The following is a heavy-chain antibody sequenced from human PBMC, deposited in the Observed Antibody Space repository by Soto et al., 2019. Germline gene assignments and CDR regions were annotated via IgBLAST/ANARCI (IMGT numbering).Heavy chain of an antibody. CDR3: ARPEGYCSGGSCQPDYYYGMDV. CDR1: GYTFTSYD. CDR2: MNPNSGNT. V-gene: IGHV1-8*01. J-gene: IGHJ6*02. Sequence: ASVKVSCKASGYTFTSYDINWVRQATGQGLEWMGWMNPNSGNTGYAQKFQGRVTMTRNTSISTAYMELSSLRSEDTAVYYCARPEGYCSGGSCQPDYYYGMDVWGQGTTVTVYS. D-gene: IGHD2-15*01.